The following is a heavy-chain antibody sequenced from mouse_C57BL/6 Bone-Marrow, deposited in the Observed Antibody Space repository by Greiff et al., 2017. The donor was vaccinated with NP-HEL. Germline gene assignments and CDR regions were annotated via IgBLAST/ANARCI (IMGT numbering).Heavy chain of an antibody. CDR2: ISSGGSYT. V-gene: IGHV5-6*01. J-gene: IGHJ3*01. D-gene: IGHD4-1*01. CDR1: GFTFSSYG. CDR3: ANVGRGFAY. Sequence: EVQLQQSGGDLVKPGGSLKLSCAASGFTFSSYGMSWVRQTPDKRLEWVATISSGGSYTYYPDSVKGRFTISIDNAKNTLYLQMSSLKSEDTAMYYCANVGRGFAYWGQGTLVTVSA.